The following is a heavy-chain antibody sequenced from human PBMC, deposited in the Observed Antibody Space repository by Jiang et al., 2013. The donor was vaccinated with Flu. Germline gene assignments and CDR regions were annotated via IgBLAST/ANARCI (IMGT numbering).Heavy chain of an antibody. CDR3: ARDRAWYSGSYLPDY. D-gene: IGHD1-26*01. J-gene: IGHJ4*02. V-gene: IGHV3-33*01. CDR2: IWYDGSNK. CDR1: GFTFSSYG. Sequence: QLVESGGGVVQPGRSLRLSCAASGFTFSSYGMHWVRQAPGKGLEWVAVIWYDGSNKYYADSVKGRFTISRDNSKNTLYLQMNSLRAEDTAVYYCARDRAWYSGSYLPDYWGQGTLVTVSS.